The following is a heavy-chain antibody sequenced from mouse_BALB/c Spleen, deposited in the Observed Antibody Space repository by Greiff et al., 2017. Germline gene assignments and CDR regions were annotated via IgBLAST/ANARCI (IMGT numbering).Heavy chain of an antibody. CDR1: GFTFTDYY. V-gene: IGHV7-3*02. CDR3: ARDVLSDY. J-gene: IGHJ2*01. CDR2: IRNKANGYTT. Sequence: EVKVVESGGGLVQPGGSLRLSCATSGFTFTDYYMSWVRQPPGKALEWLGFIRNKANGYTTEYSASVKGRFTISRDNSQSILYLQMNTLRAEDSATYYCARDVLSDYWGQGTTLTVSS.